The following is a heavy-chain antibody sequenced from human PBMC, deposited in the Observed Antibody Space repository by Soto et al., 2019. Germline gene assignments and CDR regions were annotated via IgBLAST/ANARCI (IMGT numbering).Heavy chain of an antibody. CDR2: INAGNGNT. D-gene: IGHD3-22*01. J-gene: IGHJ4*02. CDR3: ARGPVYYDSSGYYYEYYGY. V-gene: IGHV1-3*01. CDR1: GYTFTSYA. Sequence: ASVKVSCKASGYTFTSYAMHWVRQAPGQRLEWMGWINAGNGNTKYSQKFQGRVTITRDTSASTAYMELSSLRSEDTAVYYCARGPVYYDSSGYYYEYYGYWGQGTLVTVSS.